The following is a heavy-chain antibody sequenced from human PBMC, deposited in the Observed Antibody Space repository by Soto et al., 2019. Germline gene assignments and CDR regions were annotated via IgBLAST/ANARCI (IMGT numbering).Heavy chain of an antibody. D-gene: IGHD4-17*01. CDR2: IYYSGST. Sequence: SETLSLTCTVSGGSISSSSYYWGWIRQPPGKGLEWIGSIYYSGSTYYNPSLKSRVTISVDTSKNQFSLKLSSVTAADTAVYYCARLGGNGDYVHWFDPWGQGTLVTVSS. CDR1: GGSISSSSYY. CDR3: ARLGGNGDYVHWFDP. V-gene: IGHV4-39*01. J-gene: IGHJ5*02.